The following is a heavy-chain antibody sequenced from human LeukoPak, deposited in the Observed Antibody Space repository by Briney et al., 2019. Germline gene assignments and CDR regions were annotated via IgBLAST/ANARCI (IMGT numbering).Heavy chain of an antibody. CDR3: ARLGLTYYYDSSGQIDD. Sequence: GESLKISCKGSGYSFTSYWIGWVRQMPGKGLEWMGIIYPGDSDTRYSPSFQGQVTISADKFISTAYLQWSSLKASDTAMYYCARLGLTYYYDSSGQIDDWGQGTLVTVSS. CDR2: IYPGDSDT. J-gene: IGHJ4*02. D-gene: IGHD3-22*01. V-gene: IGHV5-51*01. CDR1: GYSFTSYW.